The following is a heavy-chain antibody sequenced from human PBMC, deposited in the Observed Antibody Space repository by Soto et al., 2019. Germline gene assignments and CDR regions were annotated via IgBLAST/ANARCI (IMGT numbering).Heavy chain of an antibody. CDR1: GFTFSSYA. V-gene: IGHV3-23*01. D-gene: IGHD1-26*01. Sequence: SGGSLRLSCAASGFTFSSYAMSWVRQAPGKGLEWVSAISGSGGSTYYADSVKGRFTISRDNSKNTLYLQMNSLRAEDTAVYYCAKLGGAFDYYGMDVWGQGTTVTVSS. CDR2: ISGSGGST. J-gene: IGHJ6*02. CDR3: AKLGGAFDYYGMDV.